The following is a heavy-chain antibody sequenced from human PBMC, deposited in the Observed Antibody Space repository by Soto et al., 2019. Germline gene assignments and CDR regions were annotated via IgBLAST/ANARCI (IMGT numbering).Heavy chain of an antibody. CDR3: ARFYYYGSGSYSVHYGMDV. V-gene: IGHV1-69*02. CDR2: IIPILGIA. CDR1: GGTFSSYT. D-gene: IGHD3-10*01. J-gene: IGHJ6*02. Sequence: SVKVSCKASGGTFSSYTISWVRQAPGQGLEWMGRIIPILGIANYAQKFQGRVTITADKSTSTAYMELSSLRSDDTAVYYCARFYYYGSGSYSVHYGMDVWGQGTTVTVSS.